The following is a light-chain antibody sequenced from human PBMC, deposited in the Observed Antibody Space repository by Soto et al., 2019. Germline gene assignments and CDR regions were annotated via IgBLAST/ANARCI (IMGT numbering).Light chain of an antibody. CDR1: SSDVGSYNL. J-gene: IGLJ2*01. CDR2: EGS. Sequence: QSALTQPASVSGSPGQSITISCTGTSSDVGSYNLVSWYQQHPGKAPKLMIYEGSKRPSGVSNRFSGSKSGNTASLTISWLQAEDEADYYCCSYAGSSTSPGVVFGGGTQLTVL. CDR3: CSYAGSSTSPGVV. V-gene: IGLV2-23*01.